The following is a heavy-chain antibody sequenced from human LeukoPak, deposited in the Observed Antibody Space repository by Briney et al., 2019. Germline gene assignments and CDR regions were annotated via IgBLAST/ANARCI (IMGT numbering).Heavy chain of an antibody. Sequence: SETLSLTCAVYGGSFSGYYWSWIRQPPGKGLEWIGEINHSGSTNYNPSLKSRVSISVDTSKNQFSLKLSSVTAADTAVYYCARAPLLWFRRGAFDIWGQGTMDTVSS. CDR2: INHSGST. CDR3: ARAPLLWFRRGAFDI. CDR1: GGSFSGYY. V-gene: IGHV4-34*01. D-gene: IGHD3-10*01. J-gene: IGHJ3*02.